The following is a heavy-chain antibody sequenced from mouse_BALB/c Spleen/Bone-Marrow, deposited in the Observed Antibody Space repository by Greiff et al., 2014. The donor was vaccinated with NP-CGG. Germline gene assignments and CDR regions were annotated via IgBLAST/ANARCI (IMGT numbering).Heavy chain of an antibody. CDR3: ARGGSSFYWSFDV. Sequence: EVQLVESGGGLVQPGGSLRLSCATSGFTFTDYYMSWVRQPPGKALEWLAFIRNKANGYTTVYSASVKGRFTISRDNSQSILYLQMNTLRTEDSAAYYCARGGSSFYWSFDVWGAGTSVTVSS. V-gene: IGHV7-3*02. CDR1: GFTFTDYY. CDR2: IRNKANGYTT. J-gene: IGHJ1*01. D-gene: IGHD1-1*01.